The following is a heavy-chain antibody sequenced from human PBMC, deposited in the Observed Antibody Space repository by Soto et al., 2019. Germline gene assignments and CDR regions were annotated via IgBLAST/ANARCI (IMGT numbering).Heavy chain of an antibody. J-gene: IGHJ4*02. D-gene: IGHD5-12*01. CDR3: AKDAASTRGSYYFDY. V-gene: IGHV3-23*01. Sequence: PGGSLRLSCAASGFTFSTYAMAWVRQTPGMGLEWVAVMSNSGDLRYYAGSVKGRFTISRDNSENTLYLQMSSLRAEDTAVYYCAKDAASTRGSYYFDYWGQGTLVTVSS. CDR2: MSNSGDLR. CDR1: GFTFSTYA.